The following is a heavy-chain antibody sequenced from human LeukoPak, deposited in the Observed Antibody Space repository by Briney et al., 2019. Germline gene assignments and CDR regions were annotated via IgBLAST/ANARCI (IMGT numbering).Heavy chain of an antibody. CDR2: INPNSGGT. CDR1: GYTFTGYY. Sequence: ASVKVSCKASGYTFTGYYMHWVRQAPGQGLEWMGWINPNSGGTNYAQKFQGRVTMTRDTSISTAYMELSRLRSDDTAVYYCARLFAVVTRFFDYWGQGTLVTVSS. D-gene: IGHD3-3*01. J-gene: IGHJ4*02. V-gene: IGHV1-2*02. CDR3: ARLFAVVTRFFDY.